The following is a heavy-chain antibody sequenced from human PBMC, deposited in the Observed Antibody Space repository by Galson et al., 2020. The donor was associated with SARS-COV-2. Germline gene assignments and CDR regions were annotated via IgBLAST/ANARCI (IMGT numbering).Heavy chain of an antibody. CDR2: INWSGGTT. D-gene: IGHD3-10*01. V-gene: IGHV3-20*04. Sequence: GGSLRLSCAASGFIFGDYGMTWVRQVPGKGLEWVSGINWSGGTTVYADSVKGRFTISRDNAKNSLYLQMSSLRVEDTAFYYCARKDYYGSGNDVWGQGTKVTVSS. CDR3: ARKDYYGSGNDV. J-gene: IGHJ6*02. CDR1: GFIFGDYG.